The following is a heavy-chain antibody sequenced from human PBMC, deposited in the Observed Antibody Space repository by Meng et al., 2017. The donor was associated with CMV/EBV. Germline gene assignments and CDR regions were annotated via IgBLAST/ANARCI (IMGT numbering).Heavy chain of an antibody. V-gene: IGHV1-8*01. J-gene: IGHJ6*02. CDR3: ARGPYCSSTSCYVAFVYYYYYGMDV. D-gene: IGHD2-2*01. CDR2: MNPNSGNT. Sequence: ASVKVSCKASGYTFTSYDINWVRQATGQGLEWMGWMNPNSGNTGYAQKFQGRVTMTRNTSISTACMELSSLRSEDTAVYYCARGPYCSSTSCYVAFVYYYYYGMDVWGQGTTVTVSS. CDR1: GYTFTSYD.